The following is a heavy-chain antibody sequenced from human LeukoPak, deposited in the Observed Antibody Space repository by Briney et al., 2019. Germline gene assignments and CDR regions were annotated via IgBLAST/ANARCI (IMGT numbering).Heavy chain of an antibody. D-gene: IGHD1-26*01. J-gene: IGHJ4*02. V-gene: IGHV4-59*01. CDR1: GGSISNNY. CDR2: FHDSEST. Sequence: SETLSLTCNVSGGSISNNYWSWIRQPPGKGLEWIGYFHDSESTNYNPSLKSRVSISVDTSKNQVFLKLTSVTAADTAVYHCARGDASGRPGIAFDYWGQGTLVTVSS. CDR3: ARGDASGRPGIAFDY.